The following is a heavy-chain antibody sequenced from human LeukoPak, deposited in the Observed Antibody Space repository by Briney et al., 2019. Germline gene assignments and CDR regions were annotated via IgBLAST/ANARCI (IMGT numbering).Heavy chain of an antibody. J-gene: IGHJ6*03. CDR1: GGSISSGSYY. Sequence: SETLSLTCIVSGGSISSGSYYWRWIRQPAGKGLEWIGRIYTSGSTNYNPSLKSRVTISVDTSKNQFSLKLSSVTAADTAVYYCARDGVVVPAAGYYYYYMDVWGKGTTVTVSS. CDR2: IYTSGST. V-gene: IGHV4-61*02. D-gene: IGHD2-2*01. CDR3: ARDGVVVPAAGYYYYYMDV.